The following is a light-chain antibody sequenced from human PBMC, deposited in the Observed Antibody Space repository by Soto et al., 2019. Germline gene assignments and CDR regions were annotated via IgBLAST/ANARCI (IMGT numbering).Light chain of an antibody. CDR1: SSDVGGYNY. CDR3: SSYTSSSPLVV. CDR2: DVS. J-gene: IGLJ2*01. Sequence: QSALTQPASVSGSPGQSITIPCTGTSSDVGGYNYVSWYQQYPGQAPKLMIYDVSNRPSGVSNHFSASKSGNTASLTISRLQAEDEANCYCSSYTSSSPLVVFGGGTKLTVL. V-gene: IGLV2-14*01.